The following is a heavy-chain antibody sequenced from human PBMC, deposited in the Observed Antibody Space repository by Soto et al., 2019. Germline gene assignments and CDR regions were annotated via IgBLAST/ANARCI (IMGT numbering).Heavy chain of an antibody. J-gene: IGHJ4*02. CDR2: ISSSSSYI. Sequence: EVQLVESGGGLVKPGGSLRLSCAASGFTFSSYSMNWVRQAPGKGLEWVSSISSSSSYIYYADSVKGRFTISRDNAKNSLYLQMNSLRAEDTAVYYCARDEKGYCIGGSCYPLDYWGQGTLVTVSS. CDR1: GFTFSSYS. D-gene: IGHD2-15*01. CDR3: ARDEKGYCIGGSCYPLDY. V-gene: IGHV3-21*01.